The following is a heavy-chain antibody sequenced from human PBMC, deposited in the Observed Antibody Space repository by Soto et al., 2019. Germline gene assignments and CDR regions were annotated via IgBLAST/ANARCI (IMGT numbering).Heavy chain of an antibody. V-gene: IGHV4-39*01. CDR1: GGSISSSSYY. J-gene: IGHJ6*02. Sequence: SETLSLTCTVSGGSISSSSYYWGWIRQPPGKGLEWIGSIYYSGSTYYNPSLKSRVPISVDTSKNQFSLKLSSVTAADTAVYYCARPVGYYDFWSGSHTDYYYGMDVWGQGTTVTVSS. D-gene: IGHD3-3*01. CDR2: IYYSGST. CDR3: ARPVGYYDFWSGSHTDYYYGMDV.